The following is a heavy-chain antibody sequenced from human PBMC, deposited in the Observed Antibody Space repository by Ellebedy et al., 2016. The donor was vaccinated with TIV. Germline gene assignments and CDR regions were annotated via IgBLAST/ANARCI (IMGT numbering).Heavy chain of an antibody. CDR2: IWHDGSHS. V-gene: IGHV3-33*01. Sequence: GESLKISCAASGFTFSIYGMHWVRQAPGKGLEWVGIIWHDGSHSYYADSVKGRFTISRDNSKNTVDLQMNSLRAEDTAVYYCVRDRGRPDSFDLWGRGTMVIVSS. CDR3: VRDRGRPDSFDL. CDR1: GFTFSIYG. J-gene: IGHJ3*01.